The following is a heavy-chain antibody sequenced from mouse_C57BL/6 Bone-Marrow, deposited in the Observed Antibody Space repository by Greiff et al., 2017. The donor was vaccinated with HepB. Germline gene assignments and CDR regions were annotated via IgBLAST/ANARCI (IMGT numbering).Heavy chain of an antibody. D-gene: IGHD1-1*01. V-gene: IGHV14-4*01. CDR3: TLATVVATPFDY. J-gene: IGHJ2*01. CDR1: GFNIKDDY. CDR2: IDPENGDT. Sequence: VQLQQSGAELVRPGASVKLSCTASGFNIKDDYMHWVKQRPEQGLEWIGWIDPENGDTEYASKFQGKATITADTPSYTAYQQLSSLTSEDTAVYYYTLATVVATPFDYWGQGTTLTVSS.